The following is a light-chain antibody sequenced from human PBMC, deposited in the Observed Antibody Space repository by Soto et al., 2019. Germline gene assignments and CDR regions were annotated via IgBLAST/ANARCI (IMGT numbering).Light chain of an antibody. V-gene: IGKV3-20*01. CDR2: GAS. CDR1: QSVSSSY. Sequence: EMVLTQSPGTLSLSPGERATLSCRASQSVSSSYLAWYQQKPGQAPRLLIYGASSRATGSQDRFSGSGSGTDFTLNISSLEPEDFAVYYCQQYGSSPPLTFGGGTKVELK. J-gene: IGKJ4*01. CDR3: QQYGSSPPLT.